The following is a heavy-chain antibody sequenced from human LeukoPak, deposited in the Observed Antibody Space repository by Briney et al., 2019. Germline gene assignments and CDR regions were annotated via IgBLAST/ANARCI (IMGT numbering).Heavy chain of an antibody. D-gene: IGHD7-27*01. CDR1: GYTFTSHD. V-gene: IGHV1-8*01. Sequence: ASVKVSCKASGYTFTSHDINWVRQATGQGLEWMGWMSPNSGDTGYAQKFQGRVTMTSDSSISTAYMELSSLRSEGTAIYYCVRTPPNWGFDYWGQGTLVTVSS. J-gene: IGHJ4*02. CDR3: VRTPPNWGFDY. CDR2: MSPNSGDT.